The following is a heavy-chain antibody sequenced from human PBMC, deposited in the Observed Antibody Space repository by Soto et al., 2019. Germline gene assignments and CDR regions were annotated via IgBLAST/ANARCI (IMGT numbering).Heavy chain of an antibody. D-gene: IGHD5-18*01. J-gene: IGHJ3*02. CDR2: IYIGGNT. Sequence: AGGSLRLSCAASGFTVSTNYMSWVRQAPGKGLEWASVIYIGGNTYYADSVKGRFAISRDDSKNTVYLQMNSLRVEDTAMYYCATGGYTYGPDGFDIWGRGTMVTVSS. CDR1: GFTVSTNY. CDR3: ATGGYTYGPDGFDI. V-gene: IGHV3-53*01.